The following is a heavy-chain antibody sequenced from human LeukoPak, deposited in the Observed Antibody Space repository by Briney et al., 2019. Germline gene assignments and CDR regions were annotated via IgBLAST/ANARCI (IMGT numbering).Heavy chain of an antibody. Sequence: GGSLRLSCAASGFTLSTYAIHWVRQAPGKGLEWVAVISDDGSVKSYADSVKGRFTISRDNSKNTLYLQMNSLRAEDTALYYCTKEGSGSALDYWGQGTLVTVSS. CDR2: ISDDGSVK. CDR1: GFTLSTYA. V-gene: IGHV3-30-3*01. CDR3: TKEGSGSALDY. J-gene: IGHJ4*02. D-gene: IGHD1-26*01.